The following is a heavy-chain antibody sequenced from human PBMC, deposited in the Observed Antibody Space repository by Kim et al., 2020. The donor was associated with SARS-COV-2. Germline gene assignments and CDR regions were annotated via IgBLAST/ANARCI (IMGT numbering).Heavy chain of an antibody. CDR1: GFTFSSYW. V-gene: IGHV3-74*01. D-gene: IGHD3-22*01. CDR3: ERGRYYYYDSSGYYLDALGM. CDR2: INSDGSST. Sequence: GGSLRLSCAASGFTFSSYWMHWVRQAPGKGLVWVSRINSDGSSTSYADSVKGRFTITRDNAKNTLYLQMNSLRAEDTAVYYCERGRYYYYDSSGYYLDALGMWGQGTMVTVSS. J-gene: IGHJ3*02.